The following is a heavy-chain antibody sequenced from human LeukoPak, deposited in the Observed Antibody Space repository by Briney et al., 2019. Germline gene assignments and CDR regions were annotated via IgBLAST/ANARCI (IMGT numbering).Heavy chain of an antibody. V-gene: IGHV3-11*04. J-gene: IGHJ6*03. CDR3: ARSPWDSRLYMDV. Sequence: GGSLRLSCAASGFTFSSYWMSWIRQAPGKGLEWVSYISRSGSPTYYADSVKGRFTISRDNAKNSLYLQMNSLRVEDTAVYYCARSPWDSRLYMDVWGKGTTVTVSS. CDR1: GFTFSSYW. D-gene: IGHD1-26*01. CDR2: ISRSGSPT.